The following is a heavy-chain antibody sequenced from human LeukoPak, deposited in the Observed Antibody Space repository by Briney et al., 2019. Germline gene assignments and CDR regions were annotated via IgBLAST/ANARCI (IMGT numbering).Heavy chain of an antibody. CDR1: GYTFTSYD. D-gene: IGHD3-22*01. V-gene: IGHV1-8*03. J-gene: IGHJ4*02. CDR2: MNPNSGNT. Sequence: ASVKVSCKASGYTFTSYDINWVRQAPGQGLEWMGWMNPNSGNTGYAQKFQGRVTITRNTSISTAYMELSSLRSEDTAVYYCARAVTMIVDHFDYWGQGTLVTVSS. CDR3: ARAVTMIVDHFDY.